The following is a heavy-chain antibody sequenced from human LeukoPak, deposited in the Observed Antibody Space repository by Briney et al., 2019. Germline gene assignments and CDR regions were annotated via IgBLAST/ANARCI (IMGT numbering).Heavy chain of an antibody. D-gene: IGHD1-1*01. Sequence: GSLRLSCAASGFTFSRYWMTWVRQAPGKGLERVANIKEDGSENSYVESVKGRFTISRDNAKNSLYLQLNSLRAEDTAVYFCARQRYSDYWGQGTLVTVSS. CDR2: IKEDGSEN. J-gene: IGHJ4*02. V-gene: IGHV3-7*01. CDR3: ARQRYSDY. CDR1: GFTFSRYW.